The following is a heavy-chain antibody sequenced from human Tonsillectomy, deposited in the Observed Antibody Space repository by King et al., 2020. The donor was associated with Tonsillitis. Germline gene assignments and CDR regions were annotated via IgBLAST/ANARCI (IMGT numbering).Heavy chain of an antibody. V-gene: IGHV3-33*05. CDR3: ARDNGWLVTRLDY. Sequence: VQLVESGGGVVQPGRSLRLSCAASGFTFSSYGMHWVRQAPGKGLEWVAVISFDGTKKYHADSVRGRFTISRDNSKNKLYLQMNSLRAEDTAVYYCARDNGWLVTRLDYWGQGTLVTVSS. D-gene: IGHD6-19*01. J-gene: IGHJ4*02. CDR1: GFTFSSYG. CDR2: ISFDGTKK.